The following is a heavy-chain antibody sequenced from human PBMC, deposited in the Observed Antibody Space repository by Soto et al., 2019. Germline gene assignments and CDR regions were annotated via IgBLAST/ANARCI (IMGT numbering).Heavy chain of an antibody. D-gene: IGHD4-17*01. CDR1: GGSISSGDYY. Sequence: TLSLTCTVSGGSISSGDYYWSWIRQPPGKGLEWIGYIYYSGSTYYNPSLKSRVTISVDTSKNQFSLKLSSVTAADTAVYYCARGTVTTYYYYYYGMDVWGQGTTVTVSS. CDR3: ARGTVTTYYYYYYGMDV. V-gene: IGHV4-30-4*01. CDR2: IYYSGST. J-gene: IGHJ6*02.